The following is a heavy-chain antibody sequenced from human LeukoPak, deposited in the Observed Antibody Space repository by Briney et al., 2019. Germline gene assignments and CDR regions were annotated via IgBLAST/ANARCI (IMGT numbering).Heavy chain of an antibody. V-gene: IGHV4-39*07. D-gene: IGHD3-22*01. CDR2: AYYNGET. J-gene: IGHJ5*02. CDR1: GGSIISDTYY. Sequence: SETLSLTCTVSGGSIISDTYYWAWIRQPPGKGLEWIGSAYYNGETYYNPSLKSRVTISVDTSKSQFSLKLSSVTAADTAVYFCARDSRYDSSGHAPWGQGSLVTVSS. CDR3: ARDSRYDSSGHAP.